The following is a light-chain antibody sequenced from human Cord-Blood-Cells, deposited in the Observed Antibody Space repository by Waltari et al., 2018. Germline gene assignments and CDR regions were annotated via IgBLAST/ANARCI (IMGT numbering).Light chain of an antibody. CDR3: QQSYRTPWT. V-gene: IGKV1-39*01. J-gene: IGKJ1*01. CDR1: QRISSY. Sequence: IQMTQPPSSRSGSVGDRVTITCRASQRISSYLHWYQQKPGKAPKLLICAASSLQSGVPSRFSGSGSGTDFTLTISNLQPEDFATYYGQQSYRTPWTFGQGTKVEIK. CDR2: AAS.